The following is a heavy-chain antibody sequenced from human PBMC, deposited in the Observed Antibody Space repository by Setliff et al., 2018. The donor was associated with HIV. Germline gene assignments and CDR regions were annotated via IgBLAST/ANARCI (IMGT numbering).Heavy chain of an antibody. D-gene: IGHD3-3*01. CDR1: GYSIRSGYY. CDR2: MFRTGTS. J-gene: IGHJ3*01. CDR3: AKEGGLYFGMLIHDAIDL. V-gene: IGHV4-38-2*02. Sequence: SETLSLTCAVSGYSIRSGYYWGWIRQSPGKGLEWIGTMFRTGTSYYNPSLKSRVTLSLDTSKNQFSLKLTSVTAADTAVYYCAKEGGLYFGMLIHDAIDLWGQGTMVTVSS.